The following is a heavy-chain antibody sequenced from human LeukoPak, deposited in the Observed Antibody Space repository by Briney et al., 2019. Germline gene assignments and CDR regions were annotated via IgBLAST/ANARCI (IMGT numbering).Heavy chain of an antibody. J-gene: IGHJ4*02. CDR2: INPSGGST. D-gene: IGHD3-10*01. CDR3: ARVSWPPGSSWYYFDY. V-gene: IGHV1-46*01. Sequence: ASVKVSCKASGYIFTSYFMHWVRQAPGQGLEWMGLINPSGGSTRYAQKFQGRVTMTRDMSTSTVYMELSSLRSEDTAVYYCARVSWPPGSSWYYFDYWGQGTLVTVTS. CDR1: GYIFTSYF.